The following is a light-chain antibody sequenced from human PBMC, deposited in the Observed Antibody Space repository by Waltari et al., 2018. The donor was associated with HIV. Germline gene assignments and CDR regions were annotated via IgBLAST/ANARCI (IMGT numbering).Light chain of an antibody. CDR2: AAT. CDR1: QNIKNY. CDR3: QQTYSASMT. Sequence: DIQMTHSPSSLSASLGDEVTITCRASQNIKNYVNWYRQKPGEAPKLLIYAATNLQSGVPGRFRGGGSGTDFTLTINNLQPEDSAIYICQQTYSASMTFGQGTRV. J-gene: IGKJ5*01. V-gene: IGKV1-39*01.